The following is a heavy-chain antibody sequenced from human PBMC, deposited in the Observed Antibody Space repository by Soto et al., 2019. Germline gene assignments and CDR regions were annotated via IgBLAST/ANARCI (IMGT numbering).Heavy chain of an antibody. J-gene: IGHJ6*03. Sequence: VQLVESGGGLVQPGGSLRLSCAASGFTFSSYWMHWVRQAPGKGVVWVSRIINDGSRTAYTDSVKGRFTISRDNAKNTLYLQMNSLRPDDTAVYYCARGIGTVTINSYYYYMDVWGKGTPVTVSS. V-gene: IGHV3-74*01. D-gene: IGHD4-4*01. CDR1: GFTFSSYW. CDR2: IINDGSRT. CDR3: ARGIGTVTINSYYYYMDV.